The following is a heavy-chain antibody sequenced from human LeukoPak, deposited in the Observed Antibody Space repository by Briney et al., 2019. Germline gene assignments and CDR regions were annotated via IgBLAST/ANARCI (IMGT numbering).Heavy chain of an antibody. V-gene: IGHV3-33*08. CDR2: IWYDGSNK. D-gene: IGHD6-19*01. J-gene: IGHJ4*02. CDR1: GFTFRSYA. CDR3: ARSGRSGWYPY. Sequence: GGSLTLSCAASGFTFRSYAMSWIRQAPGKGLEWVAFIWYDGSNKYYADSVKGRFTISRDNSKNTLYLQMNSLRAEDTAVYYCARSGRSGWYPYWGQGTLVTVSS.